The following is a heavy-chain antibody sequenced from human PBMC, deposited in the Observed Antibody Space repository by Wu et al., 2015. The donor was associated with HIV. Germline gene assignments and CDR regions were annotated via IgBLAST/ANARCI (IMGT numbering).Heavy chain of an antibody. Sequence: QVQLVQSGAEVKKPGSSVKVSCKASGGTFSNYAINWVRQAPGQGPEWMGGIITIFGITNYAQKFQGRVTITADESMSTAYMELSSLRSEDTAVYYCARWIVAVADWYYYGMDVWGQGTTVTVSS. CDR2: IITIFGIT. V-gene: IGHV1-69*12. CDR3: ARWIVAVADWYYYGMDV. D-gene: IGHD6-19*01. CDR1: GGTFSNYA. J-gene: IGHJ6*02.